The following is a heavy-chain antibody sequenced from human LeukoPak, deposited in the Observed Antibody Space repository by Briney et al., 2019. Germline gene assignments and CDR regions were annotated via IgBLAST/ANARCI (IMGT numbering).Heavy chain of an antibody. V-gene: IGHV5-51*01. CDR2: IFPGDSDT. CDR3: ARLTGDWFDP. D-gene: IGHD3-10*01. CDR1: GCNFTIYW. J-gene: IGHJ5*02. Sequence: GESLKISCKGSGCNFTIYWIGWVRQMPGKGLEWMGIIFPGDSDTTYSPSFQGQVTISADESISTAYLQWSSLKASDTAMYYCARLTGDWFDPWGQGTLVTVSS.